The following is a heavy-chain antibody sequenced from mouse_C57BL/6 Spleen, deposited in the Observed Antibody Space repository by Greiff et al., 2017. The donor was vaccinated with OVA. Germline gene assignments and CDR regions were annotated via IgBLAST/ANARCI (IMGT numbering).Heavy chain of an antibody. CDR3: AKGGESGSYGGEMDY. D-gene: IGHD1-3*01. J-gene: IGHJ4*01. V-gene: IGHV5-17*01. Sequence: DVQLVESGGGLVKPGGSLKLSCAASGFTFSDYGMHWVRQAPEKGLEWVAYISSGSSTIYYADTVKGRFTIFRANAKNTLFLQMTSLRSEDTAMSYGAKGGESGSYGGEMDYWGQGTSVTVSS. CDR1: GFTFSDYG. CDR2: ISSGSSTI.